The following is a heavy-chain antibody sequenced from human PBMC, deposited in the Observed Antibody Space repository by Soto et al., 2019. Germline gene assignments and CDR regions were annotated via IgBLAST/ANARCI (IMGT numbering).Heavy chain of an antibody. CDR2: ISYDGTNK. CDR1: GFSFTTHG. J-gene: IGHJ4*02. V-gene: IGHV3-30*03. D-gene: IGHD6-19*01. CDR3: AAYTSGALFDS. Sequence: GGSLRLSCSASGFSFTTHGIHWVRQAPGKGLEWVALISYDGTNKYYGDSVKGRFTISRDNSLNTLYLQMNSLRPEDTAVYYCAAYTSGALFDSWGQGTLVTVSS.